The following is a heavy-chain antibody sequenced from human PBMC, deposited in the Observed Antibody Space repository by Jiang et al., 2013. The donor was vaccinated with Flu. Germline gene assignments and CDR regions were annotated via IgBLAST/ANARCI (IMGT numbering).Heavy chain of an antibody. D-gene: IGHD3-10*01. V-gene: IGHV3-30*02. CDR3: AKDSGRITMVRGASDY. CDR2: IRYDGSNK. Sequence: GGSLRLSCAASGFTFSSYGMHWVRQAPGKGLEWVAFIRYDGSNKYYADSVKGRFTISRDNSKNTLYLQMNSLRAEDTAVYYCAKDSGRITMVRGASDYWGQGTLVTVSS. J-gene: IGHJ4*02. CDR1: GFTFSSYG.